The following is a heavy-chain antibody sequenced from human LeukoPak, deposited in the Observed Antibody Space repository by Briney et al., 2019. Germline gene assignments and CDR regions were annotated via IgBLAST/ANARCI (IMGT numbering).Heavy chain of an antibody. V-gene: IGHV3-74*01. Sequence: GGSLRLSCAASGFTFSSYWMLWVRQAPGKGLVWVSRINSDGSSTTYADSVKGRFTISRDNAKDTLYLQMNSLRAEDTAVYYCAISRRGQLPGDWGQGTLVTVSS. CDR2: INSDGSST. D-gene: IGHD6-6*01. CDR3: AISRRGQLPGD. CDR1: GFTFSSYW. J-gene: IGHJ4*02.